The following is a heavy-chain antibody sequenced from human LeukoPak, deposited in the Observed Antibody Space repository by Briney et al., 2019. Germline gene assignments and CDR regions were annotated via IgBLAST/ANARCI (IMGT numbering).Heavy chain of an antibody. Sequence: SETLSLTCTVSGGSISSYYWNWIRQPPGKGLEWIGYIYYSGTTNYNPSLKSRVSMSVDTSKNQFSLKLSSVTAADTAVYYCARDRGSQPFIDYWGQGTLVTVSS. CDR3: ARDRGSQPFIDY. D-gene: IGHD1-26*01. CDR1: GGSISSYY. J-gene: IGHJ4*02. CDR2: IYYSGTT. V-gene: IGHV4-59*01.